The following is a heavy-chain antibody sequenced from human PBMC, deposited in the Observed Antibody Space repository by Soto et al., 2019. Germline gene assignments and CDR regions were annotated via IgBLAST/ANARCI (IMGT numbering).Heavy chain of an antibody. CDR3: AVVCSGGSCYPTDAFDI. J-gene: IGHJ3*02. V-gene: IGHV4-59*08. Sequence: PSETLSLTCTVSGGSVSSYYWSWIRQPPGKGLEWIGYIYYSGSTNYNPSLKSRLTISVDTSKNQFSLKLSSVTAADTAVYYCAVVCSGGSCYPTDAFDIWGQGTMVTVSS. D-gene: IGHD2-15*01. CDR1: GGSVSSYY. CDR2: IYYSGST.